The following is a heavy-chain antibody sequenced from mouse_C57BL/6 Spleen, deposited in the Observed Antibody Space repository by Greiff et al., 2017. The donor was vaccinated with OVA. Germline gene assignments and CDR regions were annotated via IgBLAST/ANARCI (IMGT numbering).Heavy chain of an antibody. CDR2: IYPGDGDT. D-gene: IGHD2-3*01. V-gene: IGHV1-82*01. CDR1: GYAFSSSW. Sequence: VKLQESGPELVKPGASVKISCKASGYAFSSSWMNWVKQRPGKGLEWIGRIYPGDGDTNYNGKFKGKATLTADKSSSTAYMQLSSLTSEDSAVYFCARSPDGYYAAYWGQGTLVTVSA. J-gene: IGHJ3*01. CDR3: ARSPDGYYAAY.